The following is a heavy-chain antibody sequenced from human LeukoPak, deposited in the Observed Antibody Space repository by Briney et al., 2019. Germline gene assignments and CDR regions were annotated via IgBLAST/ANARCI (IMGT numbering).Heavy chain of an antibody. Sequence: GGSLRLSCAASGFTFSSYSMNWGRQAPGKGLEWGSSISSSSSYIYYADSVKGRFTISRDNAKNSLYLQMNSLKAEDTAFYYCANGESYYYASGGGYWGQGTLVTVSS. CDR2: ISSSSSYI. V-gene: IGHV3-21*04. J-gene: IGHJ4*02. D-gene: IGHD3-10*01. CDR1: GFTFSSYS. CDR3: ANGESYYYASGGGY.